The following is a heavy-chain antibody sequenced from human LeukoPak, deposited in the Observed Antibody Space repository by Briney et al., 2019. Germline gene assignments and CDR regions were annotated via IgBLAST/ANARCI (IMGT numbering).Heavy chain of an antibody. Sequence: PGRSLRLSCAASGFTFSNYAIHWVRQAPGKGLEWVAIISYDGSNKYYADSVRGRFTISRDNSKNTLYLQMNSLRAEDTAVYYCAATYGSGSRGDAFDIWGQGTMVTVSS. CDR1: GFTFSNYA. J-gene: IGHJ3*02. CDR3: AATYGSGSRGDAFDI. V-gene: IGHV3-30*04. D-gene: IGHD3-10*01. CDR2: ISYDGSNK.